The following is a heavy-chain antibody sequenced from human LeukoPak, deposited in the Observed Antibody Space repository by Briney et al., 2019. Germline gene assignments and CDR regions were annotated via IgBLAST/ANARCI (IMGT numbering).Heavy chain of an antibody. J-gene: IGHJ5*02. CDR1: GCTFSSYA. Sequence: SVKVSCKASGCTFSSYAISWVRQAPGQGLEWMGGIIPIFGTANYAQKFQGRVTITADESTSTAYMELSSLRSEDTAVYYCARGRNYYDSSGYLNWFAPWGQGTLVTVSS. V-gene: IGHV1-69*13. CDR3: ARGRNYYDSSGYLNWFAP. D-gene: IGHD3-22*01. CDR2: IIPIFGTA.